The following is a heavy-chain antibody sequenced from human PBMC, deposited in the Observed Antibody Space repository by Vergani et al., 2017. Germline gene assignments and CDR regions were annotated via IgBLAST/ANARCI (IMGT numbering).Heavy chain of an antibody. J-gene: IGHJ5*02. CDR2: IYHSGST. Sequence: QVQLQESGPGLVKPSETLSLTCAVSGYSISSGYYWGWIRQPPGKGLEWIGSIYHSGSTYYNPSLKSRVTISVDTSKNQFSLKLSSVTAADTAVYYCARGGREGYYDITWGQGTLVTVSS. CDR1: GYSISSGYY. D-gene: IGHD3-22*01. V-gene: IGHV4-38-2*01. CDR3: ARGGREGYYDIT.